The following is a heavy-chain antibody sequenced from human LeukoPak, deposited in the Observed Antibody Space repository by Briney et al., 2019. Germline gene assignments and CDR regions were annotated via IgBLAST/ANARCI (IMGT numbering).Heavy chain of an antibody. Sequence: PGGSLRLSCAASGFTFSSYWMHWVRQIPGKGLAWVSRINGDGSDTNSADSVKGRFTISRDNAKNTLYLQMNSLRAEDTAVYYCVRGLGSGYSYAYGVYWGQGTLVTVSS. D-gene: IGHD5-18*01. V-gene: IGHV3-74*01. J-gene: IGHJ4*02. CDR3: VRGLGSGYSYAYGVY. CDR2: INGDGSDT. CDR1: GFTFSSYW.